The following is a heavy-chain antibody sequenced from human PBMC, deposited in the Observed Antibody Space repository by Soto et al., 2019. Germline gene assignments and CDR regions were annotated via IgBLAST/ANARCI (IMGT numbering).Heavy chain of an antibody. V-gene: IGHV4-34*01. CDR2: INHSGST. CDR1: GGSFSGYY. CDR3: ARHSRSTGTTWGRWFDP. D-gene: IGHD1-7*01. J-gene: IGHJ5*02. Sequence: ASETLSLTCAVYGGSFSGYYWSWIRQPPGKGLEWIGEINHSGSTNYNPSLKSRVTISVDTSNNHFSLKLSSVTAADTAVYYCARHSRSTGTTWGRWFDPWGHGTQVTVSS.